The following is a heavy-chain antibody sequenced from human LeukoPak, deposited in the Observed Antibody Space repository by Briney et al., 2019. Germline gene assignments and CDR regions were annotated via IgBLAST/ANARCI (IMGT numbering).Heavy chain of an antibody. CDR1: GYTFTNYG. D-gene: IGHD2-15*01. Sequence: ASVKVSCKASGYTFTNYGISWVRQAPGQGLEWMGWSSAHNGNTDYAQKVQGRVTMTTDTSTSTAYMELRSLRSDDTAVYYCARGRYCSGGSCYPGAFDNWGQGTMVTVSS. J-gene: IGHJ3*02. CDR2: SSAHNGNT. CDR3: ARGRYCSGGSCYPGAFDN. V-gene: IGHV1-18*01.